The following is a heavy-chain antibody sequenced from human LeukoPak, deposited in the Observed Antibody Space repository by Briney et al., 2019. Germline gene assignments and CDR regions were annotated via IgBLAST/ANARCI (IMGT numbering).Heavy chain of an antibody. D-gene: IGHD2-2*01. Sequence: GGSLRLSCAASGFTFNSCAMSWVRQAPGKGLEWVSAICDSGGRPYYADSVKGRFTISRDNSKNTLYLQMNSLRAEDTAVYYCARHPEPGYCSSTSCHESYFDYWGQGTLVTVSS. CDR3: ARHPEPGYCSSTSCHESYFDY. CDR2: ICDSGGRP. J-gene: IGHJ4*02. V-gene: IGHV3-23*01. CDR1: GFTFNSCA.